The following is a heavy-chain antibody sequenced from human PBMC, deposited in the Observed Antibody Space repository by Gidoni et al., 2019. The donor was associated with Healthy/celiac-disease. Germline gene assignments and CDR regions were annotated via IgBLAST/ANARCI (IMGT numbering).Heavy chain of an antibody. Sequence: QVQLQQWGAGLLKPSETLSLTSAVYGGSFSGYYWSWIRQPPGKGLEWIGEINHSGSTNYNPSLKSRVTISVDTSKTQFSLKLSSVTAADTAVYYCARGRYGSTSCFYPQRCNNWFDPWGQGTLVTVSS. CDR3: ARGRYGSTSCFYPQRCNNWFDP. CDR1: GGSFSGYY. J-gene: IGHJ5*02. V-gene: IGHV4-34*01. CDR2: INHSGST. D-gene: IGHD2-2*01.